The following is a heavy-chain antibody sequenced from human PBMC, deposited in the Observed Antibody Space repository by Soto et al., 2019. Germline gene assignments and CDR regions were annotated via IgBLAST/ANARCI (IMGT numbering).Heavy chain of an antibody. J-gene: IGHJ4*02. D-gene: IGHD2-2*02. CDR3: ASAGLATAIGGYYFDY. CDR1: GGSISSGGYY. CDR2: IYYSGST. V-gene: IGHV4-31*03. Sequence: SETLSLTCTVSGGSISSGGYYWSWIRQHPGKGLEWIGYIYYSGSTYYNPSPKSRVTISVDTSKNQFSLKLSSVTAADTAVYYCASAGLATAIGGYYFDYWGQGTLVTVSS.